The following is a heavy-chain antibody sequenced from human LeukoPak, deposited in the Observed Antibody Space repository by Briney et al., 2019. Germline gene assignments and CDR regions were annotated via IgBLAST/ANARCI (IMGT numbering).Heavy chain of an antibody. D-gene: IGHD2-2*01. V-gene: IGHV4-31*03. Sequence: SQTLSLTCTVSGGSISSGGYYWSWIRQHPGKGLEWIGYIYYSGSTYYNPSLKSRVTISVDTSKNQFSLKLSSVTAADTAVYYCARGRRAHREYQLLPYNWFDPWGQGTLVTVSS. CDR3: ARGRRAHREYQLLPYNWFDP. CDR2: IYYSGST. J-gene: IGHJ5*02. CDR1: GGSISSGGYY.